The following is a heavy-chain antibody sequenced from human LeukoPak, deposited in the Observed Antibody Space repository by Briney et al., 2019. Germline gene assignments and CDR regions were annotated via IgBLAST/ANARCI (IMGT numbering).Heavy chain of an antibody. Sequence: ASVKVSCKASGYTFTGYYMHWVRQAPGQGLEWMGWINPNSGGTNYAQKFQGRVTMTRDTSISTAYMELSRLRSDDTAVYYCARSGGYYYYGMDVWGQGTLVTVYS. CDR1: GYTFTGYY. V-gene: IGHV1-2*02. D-gene: IGHD3-10*01. CDR2: INPNSGGT. J-gene: IGHJ6*02. CDR3: ARSGGYYYYGMDV.